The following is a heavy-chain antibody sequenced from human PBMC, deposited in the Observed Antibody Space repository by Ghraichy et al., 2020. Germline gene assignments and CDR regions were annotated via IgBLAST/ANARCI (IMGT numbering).Heavy chain of an antibody. CDR1: GFTFSVFG. J-gene: IGHJ4*02. CDR2: VSGSDGRT. V-gene: IGHV3-23*01. Sequence: GGSLRLSCAASGFTFSVFGMSWVRLAPGKGLEWVSGVSGSDGRTSYADSVKGRFTISRDNSKDTLYLQMDSLRVEDTAVYYCAKGRAVGATNPPSDYWGQGTRVTVSS. CDR3: AKGRAVGATNPPSDY. D-gene: IGHD1-26*01.